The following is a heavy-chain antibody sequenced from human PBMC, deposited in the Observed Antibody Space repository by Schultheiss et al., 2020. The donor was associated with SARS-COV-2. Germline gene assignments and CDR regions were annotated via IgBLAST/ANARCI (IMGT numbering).Heavy chain of an antibody. Sequence: TLSLTCTVSGGSISSYYWSWIRQPPGKGLEWIGYIYYSGSTNYNPSLKSRVTISVDTSKNQFSLKLSSVTAADTAVYYCAREGVTVVIPYAFDIWGQGTMVTVSS. CDR2: IYYSGST. CDR3: AREGVTVVIPYAFDI. CDR1: GGSISSYY. D-gene: IGHD4-23*01. V-gene: IGHV4-59*01. J-gene: IGHJ3*02.